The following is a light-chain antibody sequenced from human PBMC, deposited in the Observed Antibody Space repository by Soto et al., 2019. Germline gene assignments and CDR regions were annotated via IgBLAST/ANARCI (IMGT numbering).Light chain of an antibody. V-gene: IGKV3-20*01. CDR3: HQYGSSPLFT. Sequence: EIVLTQSPGTLSLSPGERATLSCRASQSVSSSYVAWYQQKPGQAPRLLIYGASSRATGIPDRFSGSGSGTAFTLTSSRLEPEDFAVYYCHQYGSSPLFTLGPGTKVDIK. CDR1: QSVSSSY. J-gene: IGKJ3*01. CDR2: GAS.